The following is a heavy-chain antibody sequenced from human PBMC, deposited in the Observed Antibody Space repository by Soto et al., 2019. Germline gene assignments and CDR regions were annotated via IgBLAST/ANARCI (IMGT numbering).Heavy chain of an antibody. J-gene: IGHJ6*03. CDR2: IIPMFGTE. V-gene: IGHV1-69*06. CDR1: GGTFSSYA. CDR3: VRAGMRMNGTTTKYYHMDV. Sequence: QLQLVQSGAEVKEPGSSVKVSCKASGGTFSSYAINWVRQAPGQGLEWMGGIIPMFGTENYAQKFQGRVTITADRTTSTAYMELNSLRFEDTAVFYCVRAGMRMNGTTTKYYHMDVWGQGTTVTVS. D-gene: IGHD1-1*01.